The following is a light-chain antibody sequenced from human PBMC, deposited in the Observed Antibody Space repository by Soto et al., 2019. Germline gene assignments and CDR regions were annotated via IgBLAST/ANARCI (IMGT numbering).Light chain of an antibody. CDR1: QTISTS. CDR2: KAS. V-gene: IGKV1-5*03. CDR3: QQYNRFST. J-gene: IGKJ1*01. Sequence: DIQMTQSPSMLSASVGDRVTITCRASQTISTSLAWYQQKPGKAPKVLIYKASSLERGVPSRFRGSGSGTEFTLTISGLQPDDFATYYCQQYNRFSTFGQGTKVDIK.